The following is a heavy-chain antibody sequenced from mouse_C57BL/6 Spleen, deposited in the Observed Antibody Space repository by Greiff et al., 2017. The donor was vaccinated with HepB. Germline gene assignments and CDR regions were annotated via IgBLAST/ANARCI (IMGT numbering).Heavy chain of an antibody. Sequence: VQLKESGAELVKPGASVKLSCTASGFNIKDYYMHWVKQRTEQGLEWIGRIDPEDGETKYAPKFKGKATLTADTSSNTAYLQLSSLTSEDAAVYYCAPLITTVVATRAYWGQGTLVTVSA. V-gene: IGHV14-2*01. CDR3: APLITTVVATRAY. CDR2: IDPEDGET. D-gene: IGHD1-1*01. J-gene: IGHJ3*01. CDR1: GFNIKDYY.